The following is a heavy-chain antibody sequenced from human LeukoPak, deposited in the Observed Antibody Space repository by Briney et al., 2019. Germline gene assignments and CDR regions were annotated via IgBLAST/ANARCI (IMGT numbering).Heavy chain of an antibody. Sequence: PGGSLRLSCAASGLTFSSYSMNWVRQAPGKGLEWVSYISSSSSTIYYADSLKGRLTISRDNAKNSLYLQMNSLRDEDTAVYYCARDYNWGFDYWGQGTLVTVSS. V-gene: IGHV3-48*02. CDR1: GLTFSSYS. CDR3: ARDYNWGFDY. J-gene: IGHJ4*02. CDR2: ISSSSSTI. D-gene: IGHD1-1*01.